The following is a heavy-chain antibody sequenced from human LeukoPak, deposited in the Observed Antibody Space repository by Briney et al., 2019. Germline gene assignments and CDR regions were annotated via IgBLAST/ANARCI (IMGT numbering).Heavy chain of an antibody. J-gene: IGHJ5*02. CDR3: AVSNWMDP. CDR2: ISFDGRT. CDR1: GFTFSSYA. Sequence: GGSLRLSCAASGFTFSSYAMHWVRQAPGKGLVWVSCISFDGRTTYADSVKGRFTISRDNAKNTVHLQMDSLTVEDTAVYYCAVSNWMDPWGQGTLVTVSS. V-gene: IGHV3-74*01.